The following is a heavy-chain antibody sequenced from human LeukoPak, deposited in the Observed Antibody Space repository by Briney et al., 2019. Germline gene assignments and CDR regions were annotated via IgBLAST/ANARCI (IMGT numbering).Heavy chain of an antibody. Sequence: GGSLRLSCAASGFTFSSYWMSWVRQAPGKGLEWVANIKQDGSEKYYVDSVKGRFTISRDNAKNSLYLQMNSLRAEDTAVYYCAKDGGWAFAAFDYWGQGTLVTVSS. CDR2: IKQDGSEK. D-gene: IGHD6-13*01. CDR1: GFTFSSYW. V-gene: IGHV3-7*01. J-gene: IGHJ4*02. CDR3: AKDGGWAFAAFDY.